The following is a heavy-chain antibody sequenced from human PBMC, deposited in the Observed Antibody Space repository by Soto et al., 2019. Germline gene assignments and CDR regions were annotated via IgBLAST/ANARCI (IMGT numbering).Heavy chain of an antibody. CDR1: GFTFRTFA. CDR3: AKGSWCDN. Sequence: PGGSLRLSCVASGFTFRTFAMTWVRQAPGKGLEWVSSISVSGDRTFYADSVKGRFTISRDNSKDTLYLQMNNMRGEDSALYYRAKGSWCDNWGQGTLVTVSS. J-gene: IGHJ4*02. CDR2: ISVSGDRT. V-gene: IGHV3-23*01. D-gene: IGHD2-15*01.